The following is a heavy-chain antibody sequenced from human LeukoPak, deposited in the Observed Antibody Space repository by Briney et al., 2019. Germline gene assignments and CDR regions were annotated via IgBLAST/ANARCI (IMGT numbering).Heavy chain of an antibody. D-gene: IGHD3-22*01. CDR1: GCTFTEYA. CDR3: AKHKVATKVKDY. J-gene: IGHJ4*02. V-gene: IGHV3-23*01. Sequence: GGSLRLSCAASGCTFTEYAMSWVRQAPGKGLEWVSAISGSAYYTSYADSVKGRFTISRDNSKNTLYLQMNCASDQDTALYYCAKHKVATKVKDYWGQGTLVTVSS. CDR2: ISGSAYYT.